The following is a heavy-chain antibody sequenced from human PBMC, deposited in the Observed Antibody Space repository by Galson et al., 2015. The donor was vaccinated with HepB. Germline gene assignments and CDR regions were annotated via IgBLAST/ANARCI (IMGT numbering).Heavy chain of an antibody. J-gene: IGHJ4*02. CDR2: ISAYNGNT. Sequence: SVKVSCKASGYTFTSYGISWVRQAPGQGLEWMGWISAYNGNTNYAQKLQGRVTMTTDTSTSTAYMELRSLRSDGTAVYYCAMGTTGYYLVPFDYWGQGTLVTVSS. CDR1: GYTFTSYG. CDR3: AMGTTGYYLVPFDY. V-gene: IGHV1-18*04. D-gene: IGHD3-9*01.